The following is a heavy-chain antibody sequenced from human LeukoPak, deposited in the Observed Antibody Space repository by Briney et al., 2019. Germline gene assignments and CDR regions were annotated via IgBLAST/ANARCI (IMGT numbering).Heavy chain of an antibody. V-gene: IGHV4-59*13. CDR3: ARDPSSYYYGMDV. CDR1: GGSISIYY. J-gene: IGHJ6*02. D-gene: IGHD6-6*01. CDR2: IHYSGST. Sequence: PAETLSLTCTVWGGSISIYYWSCTRQPPGRGLEWSGYIHYSGSTNYNPSLKSRVTISVDTSKTQFSLKLSSVTAADTAVYFCARDPSSYYYGMDVWGQGTTVTVSS.